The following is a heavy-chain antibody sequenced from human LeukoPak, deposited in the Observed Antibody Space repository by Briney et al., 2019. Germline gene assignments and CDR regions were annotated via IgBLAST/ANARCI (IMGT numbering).Heavy chain of an antibody. CDR2: INPSGGST. J-gene: IGHJ5*02. D-gene: IGHD2-15*01. CDR1: GYTFTDYY. V-gene: IGHV1-46*01. Sequence: ASVKVSCMASGYTFTDYYMHWVRQAPGQGLDWMGIINPSGGSTSYAQKFQGRVTMTRDTSTSTVYMELSSLRAEDTAVYYCARRSRYCSGGSCYSSGWFDPWGQGTLVTVSS. CDR3: ARRSRYCSGGSCYSSGWFDP.